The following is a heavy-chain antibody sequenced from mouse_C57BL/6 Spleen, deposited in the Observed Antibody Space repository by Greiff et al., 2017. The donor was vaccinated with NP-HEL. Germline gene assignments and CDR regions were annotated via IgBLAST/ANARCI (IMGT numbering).Heavy chain of an antibody. Sequence: VQLQESGPELVKPGASVKISCKASGYAFSSSWMNWVKQRPGKGLEWIGRIYPGDGDTNYNGKFKGKATLTADKSSSTAYMQLSSLTSEDSAVYFCAGYDYDVPMDYWGQGTSVTVSS. CDR1: GYAFSSSW. CDR3: AGYDYDVPMDY. D-gene: IGHD2-4*01. J-gene: IGHJ4*01. CDR2: IYPGDGDT. V-gene: IGHV1-82*01.